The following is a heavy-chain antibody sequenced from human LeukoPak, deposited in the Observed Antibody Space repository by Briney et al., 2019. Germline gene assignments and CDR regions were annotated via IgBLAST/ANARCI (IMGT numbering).Heavy chain of an antibody. CDR2: IYTSGST. J-gene: IGHJ5*02. Sequence: SETLSLTCTVSGGSISSYYWSWIRQPAGKGLEWIGRIYTSGSTNYNPSLKSRVTMSVDTSKNQFSLKLSSVTAADTAVYYCARDPGYYYDSSGYSSGDWFDPWGQGTLVTVSS. D-gene: IGHD3-22*01. CDR3: ARDPGYYYDSSGYSSGDWFDP. CDR1: GGSISSYY. V-gene: IGHV4-4*07.